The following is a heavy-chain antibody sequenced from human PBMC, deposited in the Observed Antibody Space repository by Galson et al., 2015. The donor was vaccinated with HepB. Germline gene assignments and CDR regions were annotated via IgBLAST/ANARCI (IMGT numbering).Heavy chain of an antibody. CDR2: ISSSSSYI. J-gene: IGHJ6*03. D-gene: IGHD3-3*01. Sequence: SLRLSCAASGFTFSSYSMNWVRQAPGKGLEWVSSISSSSSYIYYADSVKGRFTISRDNAKNSLYLQMNSLRAEDTAVYYCARFEWSSRGYYCYYMDVWGKGTTVTVSS. CDR1: GFTFSSYS. CDR3: ARFEWSSRGYYCYYMDV. V-gene: IGHV3-21*01.